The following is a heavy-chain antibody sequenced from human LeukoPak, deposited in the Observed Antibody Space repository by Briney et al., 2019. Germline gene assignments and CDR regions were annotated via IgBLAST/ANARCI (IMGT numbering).Heavy chain of an antibody. J-gene: IGHJ4*02. CDR1: GDSVSSINGA. CDR3: ARDLGNTGWYTFDY. CDR2: TYYRSRWYN. Sequence: SQTLSLTCAISGDSVSSINGAWNWIRQSPSRGLEWLGRTYYRSRWYNDYLESMKGRITISPDTSKNQFSLHLDSVTPEDTAVYYCARDLGNTGWYTFDYWGQGTLVTVSS. V-gene: IGHV6-1*01. D-gene: IGHD6-19*01.